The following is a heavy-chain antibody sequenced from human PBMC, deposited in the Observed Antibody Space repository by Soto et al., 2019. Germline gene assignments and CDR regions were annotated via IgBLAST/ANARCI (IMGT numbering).Heavy chain of an antibody. CDR2: ISGSGGST. V-gene: IGHV3-23*01. D-gene: IGHD3-10*01. CDR3: AKAMEGDYYYYGMDV. Sequence: ILSCAASGFTFSSYAMSWVRQAPGKGLEWVSAISGSGGSTYYADSVKGRFTISRDNSKNTLYLQMNSLRAEDTAVYYCAKAMEGDYYYYGMDVWGQGTTVTVSS. CDR1: GFTFSSYA. J-gene: IGHJ6*02.